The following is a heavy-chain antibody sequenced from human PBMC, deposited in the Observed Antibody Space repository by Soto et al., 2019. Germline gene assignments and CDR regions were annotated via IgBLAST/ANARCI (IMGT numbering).Heavy chain of an antibody. CDR2: ISYSGSA. CDR1: SGATGRGYYI. CDR3: ATMGTPATGLYYFDS. Sequence: SVPLSLNRTSSSGATGRGYYIWSLVRQAPGKGLEWIGLISYSGSAYYNPSLKSRVTISVDTSKNQFSLNLSFVTAADTAVYYCATMGTPATGLYYFDSWGQGTLVTVSS. D-gene: IGHD2-15*01. V-gene: IGHV4-30-4*01. J-gene: IGHJ4*02.